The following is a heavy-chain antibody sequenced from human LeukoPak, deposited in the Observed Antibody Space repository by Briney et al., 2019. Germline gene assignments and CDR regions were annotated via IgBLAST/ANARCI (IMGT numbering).Heavy chain of an antibody. CDR1: GFTYDDYA. Sequence: GGCLRLSCASSGFTYDDYAINWVRDGPGKGLEGGSRVRWDSSIIDCAESVKGRFTISRDHAKNSVYWTLSSLSAESTALYYCANDVLSAPTVPGNNFDVWGQGTMVTVSS. CDR3: ANDVLSAPTVPGNNFDV. CDR2: VRWDSSII. V-gene: IGHV3-9*01. D-gene: IGHD1-1*01. J-gene: IGHJ3*01.